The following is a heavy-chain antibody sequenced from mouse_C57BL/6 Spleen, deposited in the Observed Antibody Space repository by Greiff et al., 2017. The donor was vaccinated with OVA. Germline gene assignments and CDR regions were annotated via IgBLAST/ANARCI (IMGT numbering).Heavy chain of an antibody. CDR2: ISDGGSYT. CDR3: ARDSPLFAY. V-gene: IGHV5-4*01. Sequence: VHLVESGGGLVKPGGSLKLSCAASGFTFSSYAMSWVRQTPEKRLEWVATISDGGSYTYYPDNVKGRFTISRDNAKNNLYLQMSHLKSEDTAMYYCARDSPLFAYWGQGTLVTVSA. CDR1: GFTFSSYA. J-gene: IGHJ3*01.